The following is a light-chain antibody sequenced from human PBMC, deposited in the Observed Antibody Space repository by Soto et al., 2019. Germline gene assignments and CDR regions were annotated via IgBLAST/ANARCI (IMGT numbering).Light chain of an antibody. Sequence: DIVMTQSPDSLAVSLGERATLNCKSSQSILYTSSKRNYLAWYQYKPGQPPKLLVYWASTRESGVTARFSGSGSETDFTLTISSLHAEDVAVYYCHQYYRNPQTFGQGNRVEIK. CDR3: HQYYRNPQT. CDR2: WAS. V-gene: IGKV4-1*01. CDR1: QSILYTSSKRNY. J-gene: IGKJ1*01.